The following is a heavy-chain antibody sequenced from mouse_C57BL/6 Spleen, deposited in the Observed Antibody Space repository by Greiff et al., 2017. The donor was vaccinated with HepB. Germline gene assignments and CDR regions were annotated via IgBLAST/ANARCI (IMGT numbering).Heavy chain of an antibody. D-gene: IGHD2-4*01. CDR2: ISSGSSTI. CDR1: GFTFSDYG. Sequence: EVQLVESGGGLVKPGGSLKLSCAASGFTFSDYGMHWVRQAPEKGLEWVAYISSGSSTIYYADKVKGRFTISRDNAKNTLFLQLTSLRSEDTAMYYCARNYDYDVWYFDVWGTGTTVTVSS. V-gene: IGHV5-17*01. CDR3: ARNYDYDVWYFDV. J-gene: IGHJ1*03.